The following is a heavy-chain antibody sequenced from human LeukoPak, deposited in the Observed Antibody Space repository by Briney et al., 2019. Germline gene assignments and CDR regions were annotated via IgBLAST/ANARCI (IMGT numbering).Heavy chain of an antibody. Sequence: GGSLRLSCAASGFTFSSYGMHWVRQAPGKGLEWVAVISYDGSNKYYADSVKGRFTISRDNSKNTLYLQMNSLRAEDTAVYYCARDSRYSYSLLDYWGQGTLVTVSS. D-gene: IGHD5-18*01. CDR2: ISYDGSNK. CDR1: GFTFSSYG. J-gene: IGHJ4*02. V-gene: IGHV3-30*03. CDR3: ARDSRYSYSLLDY.